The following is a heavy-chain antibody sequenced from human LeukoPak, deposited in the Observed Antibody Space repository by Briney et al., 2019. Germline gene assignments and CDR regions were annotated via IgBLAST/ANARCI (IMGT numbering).Heavy chain of an antibody. CDR3: ARLLDYDNSGAPDIFDI. Sequence: SETLSLTRSVSGGSISSNYWTWIRQSPGKGLEYIGHVSYTGRTRYNPSLQRRLTISLDTSNNHFSLQLTSVSAADTAVYYCARLLDYDNSGAPDIFDIWGQGTVVTVSS. CDR1: GGSISSNY. J-gene: IGHJ3*02. CDR2: VSYTGRT. V-gene: IGHV4-59*01. D-gene: IGHD3-22*01.